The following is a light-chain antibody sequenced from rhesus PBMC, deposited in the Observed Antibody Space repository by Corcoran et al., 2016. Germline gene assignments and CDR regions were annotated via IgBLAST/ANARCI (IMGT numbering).Light chain of an antibody. CDR2: DAS. V-gene: IGKV1-28*03. J-gene: IGKJ4*01. Sequence: DIQMTQSPSSLSASVGDTVTITCRASQGISSYLNWFQQKPGKAPKLLSYDASSLESGVPSRFRGSGAGTDCTLTISSLQPEDVAAYYCLQHNSYPLTFGGGTKVEIK. CDR3: LQHNSYPLT. CDR1: QGISSY.